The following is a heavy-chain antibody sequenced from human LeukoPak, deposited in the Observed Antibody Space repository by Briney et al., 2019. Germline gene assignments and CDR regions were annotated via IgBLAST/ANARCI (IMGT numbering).Heavy chain of an antibody. CDR2: MNPNSGNT. D-gene: IGHD2-8*01. Sequence: ASVTVSCKASGYPFTSYDINWVRQAAGQGLEWMGWMNPNSGNTGYAQKFQGRVTMTRNTSISTAYMELSSLRSEDTAVYYCARGQWGDFDYWGQGTLVTVSS. J-gene: IGHJ4*02. CDR1: GYPFTSYD. CDR3: ARGQWGDFDY. V-gene: IGHV1-8*01.